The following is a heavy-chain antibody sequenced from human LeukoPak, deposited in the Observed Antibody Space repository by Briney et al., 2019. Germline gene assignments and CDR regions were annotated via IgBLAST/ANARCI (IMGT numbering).Heavy chain of an antibody. CDR1: GGSFSGYY. J-gene: IGHJ4*02. V-gene: IGHV4-34*01. CDR3: ARELRSSSWLVSWYY. D-gene: IGHD6-13*01. Sequence: SETLSLTCAVYGGSFSGYYWSWIRQPPGKGLEWIGEINHSGSTNYNPSLKSRATISVDTSKNQFSLKLSSVTAADTAVYYCARELRSSSWLVSWYYWGQGTLVTVSS. CDR2: INHSGST.